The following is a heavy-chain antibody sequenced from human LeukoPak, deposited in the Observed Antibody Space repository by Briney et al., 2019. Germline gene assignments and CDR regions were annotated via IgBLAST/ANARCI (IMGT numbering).Heavy chain of an antibody. J-gene: IGHJ4*02. CDR1: GYTFTSYA. CDR2: MNPNSGNT. Sequence: ASVKVSCKASGYTFTSYAMNWVRQATGQGLEWMGWMNPNSGNTGYAQKFQGRVTMTRNTSISTAYMELSSLRSEDTAVYYCARVASYYYDSSGYYFRYWGQGTLVTVSS. V-gene: IGHV1-8*02. CDR3: ARVASYYYDSSGYYFRY. D-gene: IGHD3-22*01.